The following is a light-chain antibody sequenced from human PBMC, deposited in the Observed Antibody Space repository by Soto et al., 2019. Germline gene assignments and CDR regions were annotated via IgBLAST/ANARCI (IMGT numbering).Light chain of an antibody. Sequence: DIQMTQSPSTLSASVGDRVTITCRASQGISGRLAWNQQKPGKAPNLLIYDVSNLESGVPSRFSGTGSGTEFTLTINSLQPDDFATYYCQQYNSYSTVGPGTKVEVK. CDR1: QGISGR. V-gene: IGKV1-5*01. J-gene: IGKJ1*01. CDR2: DVS. CDR3: QQYNSYST.